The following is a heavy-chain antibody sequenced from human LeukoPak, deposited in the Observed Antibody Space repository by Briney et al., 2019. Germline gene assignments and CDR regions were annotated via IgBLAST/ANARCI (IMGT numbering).Heavy chain of an antibody. J-gene: IGHJ4*02. D-gene: IGHD4-23*01. CDR3: ARGSSNSFATGY. CDR2: MNPNSGNT. CDR1: GYTFTSYD. Sequence: ASVKVSCKASGYTFTSYDINWVRQATGQGRAWMGWMNPNSGNTGYAQKFQGRVTITRNTSISTAYMELSSLRSEDTAVYYCARGSSNSFATGYWGQGTLVTVSP. V-gene: IGHV1-8*03.